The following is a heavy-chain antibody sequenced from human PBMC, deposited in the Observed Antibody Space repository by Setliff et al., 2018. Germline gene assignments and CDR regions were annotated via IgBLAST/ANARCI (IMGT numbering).Heavy chain of an antibody. CDR1: GGSITSGSFY. Sequence: SETLSLTCTVSGGSITSGSFYWSWIRQPAGKKLEWIGRIHASGSPDYNPSFKSRVTISRDTSKNQFSLKLSSVTAADTAVYYCARDRSAYNYGLDVWGQGTTVTVSS. V-gene: IGHV4-61*02. J-gene: IGHJ6*02. CDR3: ARDRSAYNYGLDV. CDR2: IHASGSP.